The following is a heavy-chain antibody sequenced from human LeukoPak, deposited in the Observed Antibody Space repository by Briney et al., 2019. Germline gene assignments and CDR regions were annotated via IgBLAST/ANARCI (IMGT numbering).Heavy chain of an antibody. CDR3: ARESLDGAGTFDY. Sequence: SETLSLTCTVSGGSISSYYWSWNRQPPGKGLEWIGYIYYSGGTNYNPSLKSRVTISVDTSKNQFSLKLSSVTAADTAVYYCARESLDGAGTFDYWGQGTLVTVSS. V-gene: IGHV4-59*01. CDR1: GGSISSYY. CDR2: IYYSGGT. J-gene: IGHJ4*02. D-gene: IGHD6-13*01.